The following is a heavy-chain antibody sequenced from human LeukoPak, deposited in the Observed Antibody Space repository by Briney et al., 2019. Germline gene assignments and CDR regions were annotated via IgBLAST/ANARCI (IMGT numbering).Heavy chain of an antibody. CDR2: ISYDGSNK. V-gene: IGHV3-30*04. CDR1: GFTFSSYA. CDR3: ARPSSGWYAEYFQH. Sequence: PGGSLRLSCAASGFTFSSYAMHWVRQAPGKGLEWVAVISYDGSNKYHADSVKGRFTISRDNSKNTLYLQMNSLRAEDTAVYYCARPSSGWYAEYFQHWGQGTLVTVSS. D-gene: IGHD6-19*01. J-gene: IGHJ1*01.